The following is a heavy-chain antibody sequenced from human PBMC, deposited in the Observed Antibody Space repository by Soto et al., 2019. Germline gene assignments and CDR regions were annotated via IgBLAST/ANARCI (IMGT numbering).Heavy chain of an antibody. J-gene: IGHJ4*02. CDR1: GGSISSYY. Sequence: SETLSLTCTVSGGSISSYYWSWIRQPPGKGLEWIGYIYYSGSTNYNPSLKSRVTISVDTSKNQFSLKLSSVTAADTAVYYCARNPYGDYALDYWGQGTLVTVSS. D-gene: IGHD4-17*01. CDR3: ARNPYGDYALDY. V-gene: IGHV4-59*08. CDR2: IYYSGST.